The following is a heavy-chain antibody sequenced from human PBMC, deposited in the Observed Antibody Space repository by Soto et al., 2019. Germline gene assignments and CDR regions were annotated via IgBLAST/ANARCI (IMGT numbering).Heavy chain of an antibody. V-gene: IGHV6-1*01. Sequence: SQIPSLTCPITGDRLSSNNAAWNWTRQSPSRGLEWLGRTYYSSKWYHEYAVSVKGRITINPDTAKDQVALQLNSVTHEGAAVYYCGRTNGYLDYWGQGTLVTVSS. CDR2: TYYSSKWYH. CDR3: GRTNGYLDY. D-gene: IGHD2-8*01. CDR1: GDRLSSNNAA. J-gene: IGHJ4*02.